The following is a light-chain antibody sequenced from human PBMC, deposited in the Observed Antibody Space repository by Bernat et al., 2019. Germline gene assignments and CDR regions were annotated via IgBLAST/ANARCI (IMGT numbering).Light chain of an antibody. CDR3: QQYNNWPLP. CDR2: GAS. CDR1: QSGSSN. Sequence: EIVMTQSPATLSVSPGERATLSCRASQSGSSNLAWYQQKPGQAPRLLSYGASTRATGIPASFSGSGSGTEFTLTISSLQSEDFAVYYCQQYNNWPLPFGGGTKVQIE. V-gene: IGKV3-15*01. J-gene: IGKJ4*01.